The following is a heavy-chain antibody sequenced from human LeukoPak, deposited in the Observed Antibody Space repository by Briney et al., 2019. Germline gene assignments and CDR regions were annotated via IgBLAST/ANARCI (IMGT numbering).Heavy chain of an antibody. D-gene: IGHD2-21*02. J-gene: IGHJ5*02. V-gene: IGHV1-46*01. Sequence: GASVKVSCKAFGYTFTSNYMHWVRQAPGQGPEWMGVISPSGGSTTYAQKFQGRVTLTRDMSTSTAYMELRSLRSDDTAVYYCARGQHIVVVTTTSNWFDPWGQGTLVTVSS. CDR2: ISPSGGST. CDR3: ARGQHIVVVTTTSNWFDP. CDR1: GYTFTSNY.